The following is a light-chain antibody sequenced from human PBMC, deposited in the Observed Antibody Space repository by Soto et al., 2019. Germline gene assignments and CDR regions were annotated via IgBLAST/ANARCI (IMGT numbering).Light chain of an antibody. J-gene: IGKJ5*01. CDR1: QSVSNN. CDR3: QQYNNWQPIT. Sequence: DILMTQSPSTLSVSPGETVTISCRASQSVSNNLAWYQQKPGKAPRLLIYYASTSATGIPARFSGSGSGTELTLTIISLQSEDVALYYCQQYNNWQPITFGQGTRLEIK. V-gene: IGKV3-15*01. CDR2: YAS.